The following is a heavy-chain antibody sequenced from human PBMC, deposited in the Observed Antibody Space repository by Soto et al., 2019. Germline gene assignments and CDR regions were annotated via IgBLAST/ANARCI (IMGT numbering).Heavy chain of an antibody. CDR3: ARRWGEGRVDY. Sequence: QVQLTESGPGLVKPSGTLSLTCAVSGGSISSSNWWSWVRQPPGKGLELIGEIYHSGNTNYNPSLKSRVTMAVDKSRNQFSLKLSSVTAADTAVYYCARRWGEGRVDYWGQGTLVTVSS. CDR1: GGSISSSNW. CDR2: IYHSGNT. D-gene: IGHD3-10*01. J-gene: IGHJ4*02. V-gene: IGHV4-4*02.